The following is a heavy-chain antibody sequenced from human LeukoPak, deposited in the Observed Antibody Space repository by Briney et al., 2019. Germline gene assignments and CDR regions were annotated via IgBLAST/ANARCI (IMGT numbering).Heavy chain of an antibody. CDR3: ARGLSDDFWSGYPLGY. CDR1: GGTFSSYT. Sequence: ASVKVTCKASGGTFSSYTISWVRQAPGQGLEWMGRIIPILGIANYAQKFQGRVTITADKSTSTAYMELNSLRSEDTAVYYCARGLSDDFWSGYPLGYWGQGTLVTVSS. D-gene: IGHD3-3*01. CDR2: IIPILGIA. V-gene: IGHV1-69*02. J-gene: IGHJ4*02.